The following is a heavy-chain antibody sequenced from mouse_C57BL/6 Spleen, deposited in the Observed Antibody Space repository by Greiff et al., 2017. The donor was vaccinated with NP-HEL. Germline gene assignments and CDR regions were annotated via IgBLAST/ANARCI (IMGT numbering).Heavy chain of an antibody. V-gene: IGHV5-17*01. CDR2: ISSGSSTI. D-gene: IGHD1-1*01. CDR3: AREGSITTVVDY. CDR1: GFTFSDYG. J-gene: IGHJ2*01. Sequence: EVHLVESGGGLVKPGGSLKLSCAASGFTFSDYGMHWVRQAPEKGLEWVAYISSGSSTIYYADTVKGRFTISRANAKNTLFLQMTSLRSEDTAMYYCAREGSITTVVDYWGQGTTLTVSS.